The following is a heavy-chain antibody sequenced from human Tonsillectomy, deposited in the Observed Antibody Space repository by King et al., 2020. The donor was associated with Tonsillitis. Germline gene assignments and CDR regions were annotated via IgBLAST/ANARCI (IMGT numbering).Heavy chain of an antibody. Sequence: VQLVESGAEVKKPGSSVKVSCKASGGTFSSYAISWVRQAPGQGLEWMGGIIPIFGTANYAQKFQGRVTITADESTSTAYMELSSLRSEDTAVCYCASRQYYYDSSGYPYWGQGTLVTVSS. CDR3: ASRQYYYDSSGYPY. CDR1: GGTFSSYA. D-gene: IGHD3-22*01. CDR2: IIPIFGTA. J-gene: IGHJ4*02. V-gene: IGHV1-69*01.